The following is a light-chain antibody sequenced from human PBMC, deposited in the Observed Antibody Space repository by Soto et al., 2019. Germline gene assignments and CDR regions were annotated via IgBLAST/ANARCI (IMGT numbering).Light chain of an antibody. J-gene: IGKJ4*01. Sequence: DIGLTQSPATLSLPPGDRATLSCRANQSVSTYLNWYQQKRGQAPRLLIFDASNRAAGIPARFSGSGSGTDFTLTISSLDPEDFAVYFCQQRRLWLTFGGGTKVE. CDR1: QSVSTY. V-gene: IGKV3-11*01. CDR2: DAS. CDR3: QQRRLWLT.